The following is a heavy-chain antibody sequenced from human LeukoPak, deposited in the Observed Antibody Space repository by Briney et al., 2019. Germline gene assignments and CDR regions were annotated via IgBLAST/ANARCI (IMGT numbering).Heavy chain of an antibody. CDR3: ARAGPLFYYDFWSGYSNDAFDI. V-gene: IGHV3-11*04. D-gene: IGHD3-3*01. CDR2: ISSSGRTI. Sequence: GGSLRLSCAASGFTFSDYYMNWIRQAPGKGLEWVSYISSSGRTIYYADSVKGRFTISRDNAKNSVYLQMNSLRAEDTAVYYCARAGPLFYYDFWSGYSNDAFDIWGQGTMVTVSS. J-gene: IGHJ3*02. CDR1: GFTFSDYY.